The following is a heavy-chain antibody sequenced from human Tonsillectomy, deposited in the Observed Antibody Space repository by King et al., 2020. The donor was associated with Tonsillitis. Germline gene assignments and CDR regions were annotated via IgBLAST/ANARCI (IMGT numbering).Heavy chain of an antibody. CDR2: IDWEDDK. CDR3: ARIAVHSSGYYLCYFDY. J-gene: IGHJ4*02. Sequence: TLKESGPALVKPTQTLTLTCTFSGFSLSTRGMCVGWIRQTPGKALEWLALIDWEDDKYYRRPLKTRLTISKDTSKNQVVLTMTNMDPVDTATYYCARIAVHSSGYYLCYFDYWGQGTLVTVSS. V-gene: IGHV2-70*01. D-gene: IGHD3-22*01. CDR1: GFSLSTRGMC.